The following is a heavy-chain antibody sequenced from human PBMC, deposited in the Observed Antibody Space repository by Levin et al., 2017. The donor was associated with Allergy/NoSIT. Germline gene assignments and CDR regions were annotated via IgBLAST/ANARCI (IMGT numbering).Heavy chain of an antibody. V-gene: IGHV3-11*03. J-gene: IGHJ4*02. CDR3: ARSGYSSSWYGDY. D-gene: IGHD6-13*01. CDR1: GFTFSDYY. Sequence: PGGSLRLSCAASGFTFSDYYMSWIRQAPGKGLEWVSYISSSSSYTNYADSVKGRFTISRDNAKNSLYLQMNSLRAEDTAVYYCARSGYSSSWYGDYWGQGTLVTVSS. CDR2: ISSSSSYT.